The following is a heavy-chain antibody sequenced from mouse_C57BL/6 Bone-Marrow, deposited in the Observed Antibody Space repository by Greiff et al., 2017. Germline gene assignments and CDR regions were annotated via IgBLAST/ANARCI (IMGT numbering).Heavy chain of an antibody. CDR3: AKGIYYYGSSFDY. Sequence: VQLQQSGAELVMPGASVKLSCKASGYTFTSYWMHWVKQRPGQGLEWIGEIDPSDSYTNYNQKFKGKSTLTVDKSSSTAYMQLSSLTSEDSAVYYCAKGIYYYGSSFDYWGQGTTLTVSS. D-gene: IGHD1-1*01. CDR1: GYTFTSYW. CDR2: IDPSDSYT. V-gene: IGHV1-69*01. J-gene: IGHJ2*01.